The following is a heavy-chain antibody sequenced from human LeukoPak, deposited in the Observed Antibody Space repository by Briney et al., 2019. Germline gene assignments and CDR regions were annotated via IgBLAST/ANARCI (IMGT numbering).Heavy chain of an antibody. D-gene: IGHD3-10*01. CDR1: GFTFSTYA. V-gene: IGHV3-23*01. J-gene: IGHJ4*02. Sequence: GGSLRLSCAASGFTFSTYAMTWVRQAPGKGLEWVSLISGSGGSTYYADSVKGRFTISRDNSKNTLYLQVNSLRAEDTAVYYCAKDYTRRTYYYGSGSYSGSDYWGQGTLVTVSS. CDR3: AKDYTRRTYYYGSGSYSGSDY. CDR2: ISGSGGST.